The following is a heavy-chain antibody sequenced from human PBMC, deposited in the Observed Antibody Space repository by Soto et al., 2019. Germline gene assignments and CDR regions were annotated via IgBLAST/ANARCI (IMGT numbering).Heavy chain of an antibody. CDR2: IIPIFGTA. V-gene: IGHV1-69*01. CDR1: GGTFSXXA. D-gene: IGHD3-10*01. Sequence: QVQLVQSGAEVKKPGSSVXVSCKASGGTFSXXAIXXVRXAXXQGLEXMGXIIPIFGTANYAQKFQGRVTITADESTSTAYMELSSLRSEDTAVYYCARGGYYGSGSYFRXXGHNWFDPWGQGTLVTVSS. J-gene: IGHJ5*02. CDR3: ARGGYYGSGSYFRXXGHNWFDP.